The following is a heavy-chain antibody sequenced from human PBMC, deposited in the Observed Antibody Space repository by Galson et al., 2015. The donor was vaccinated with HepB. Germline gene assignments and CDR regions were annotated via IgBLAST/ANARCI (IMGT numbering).Heavy chain of an antibody. CDR1: GYTFTGYY. D-gene: IGHD4-17*01. V-gene: IGHV1-2*04. Sequence: SVKVSCKASGYTFTGYYMHWVRQAPGQGLEWMGWINPNSGGTNYAQKFQGWVTMTRDTSISTAYMELSRLRSDDTAVYYCATALNYGDYWENAFDIWGQGTMVTVSS. CDR3: ATALNYGDYWENAFDI. J-gene: IGHJ3*02. CDR2: INPNSGGT.